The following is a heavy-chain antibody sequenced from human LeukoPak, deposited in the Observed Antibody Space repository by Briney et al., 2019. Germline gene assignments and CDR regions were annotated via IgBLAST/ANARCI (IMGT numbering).Heavy chain of an antibody. D-gene: IGHD3-3*01. Sequence: SETLSLTCAVYGGSFSGYYWSWIRQPPGKGLEWIGEINHSGSTNYNPSLKSRVTISVDRSKNQFSLKLSSVTAADTAVYYCARVDVLRFPGDYYYGMDVWGQGTTVTVSS. V-gene: IGHV4-34*01. J-gene: IGHJ6*02. CDR3: ARVDVLRFPGDYYYGMDV. CDR2: INHSGST. CDR1: GGSFSGYY.